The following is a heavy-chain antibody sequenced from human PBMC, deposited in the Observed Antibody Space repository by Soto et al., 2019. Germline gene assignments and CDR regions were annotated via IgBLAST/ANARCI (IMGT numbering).Heavy chain of an antibody. J-gene: IGHJ6*02. CDR3: ARQVIAVAPRGGMDV. D-gene: IGHD6-19*01. CDR1: GGSISSSSYY. CDR2: IYYSGST. Sequence: PSETLSLTCTVSGGSISSSSYYWGWIRQPPGKGLEWIGSIYYSGSTYYNPSLKSRVTISVDTSKNQFSLKLSSVTAADTAVYYCARQVIAVAPRGGMDVWGQGTTVTVSS. V-gene: IGHV4-39*01.